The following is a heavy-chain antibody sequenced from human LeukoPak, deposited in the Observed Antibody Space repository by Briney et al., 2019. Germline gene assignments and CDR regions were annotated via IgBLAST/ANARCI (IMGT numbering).Heavy chain of an antibody. Sequence: EASVKVSCKASGYTFTGYYMHWVRQAPGQGLEWMGWINPNSGGTNYAKKFQGRVTMTRDTSISTAYMELSRLRSDDTAVYYCASSTSVYYYYMDVWGKGTTVTVSS. V-gene: IGHV1-2*02. CDR1: GYTFTGYY. CDR2: INPNSGGT. CDR3: ASSTSVYYYYMDV. J-gene: IGHJ6*03. D-gene: IGHD2-2*01.